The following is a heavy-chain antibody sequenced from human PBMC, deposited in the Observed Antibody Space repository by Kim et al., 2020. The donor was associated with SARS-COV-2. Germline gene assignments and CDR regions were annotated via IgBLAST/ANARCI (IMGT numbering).Heavy chain of an antibody. V-gene: IGHV3-53*01. J-gene: IGHJ4*02. CDR2: T. D-gene: IGHD4-17*01. CDR3: ARDNGDYFDD. Sequence: TYCANSVKGRFTSARDNSKNTLYLQMNSLNAEDRAVYYCARDNGDYFDDWGQGTLVTVSS.